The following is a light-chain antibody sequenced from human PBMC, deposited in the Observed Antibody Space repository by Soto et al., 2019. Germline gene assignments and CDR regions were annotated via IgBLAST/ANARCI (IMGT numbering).Light chain of an antibody. V-gene: IGLV1-47*02. J-gene: IGLJ2*01. CDR1: SSNIGSNY. CDR2: SNY. Sequence: QSVLTQSPSASGTPGQRVTISCSGSSSNIGSNYVNWHQQLPGMAPRLLIHSNYERPSGVPDRFSGSKSGTSASLAISGLRAEDEADYYCAVWDDSVSGVVFGGGTKLTVL. CDR3: AVWDDSVSGVV.